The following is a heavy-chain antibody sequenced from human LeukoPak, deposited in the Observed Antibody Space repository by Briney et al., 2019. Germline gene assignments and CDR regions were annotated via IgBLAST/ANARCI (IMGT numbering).Heavy chain of an antibody. CDR3: AKKNSFGSGAGDPLDV. V-gene: IGHV3-30*18. CDR2: ISYDGSLK. D-gene: IGHD3-10*01. CDR1: GFTFSNIG. J-gene: IGHJ3*01. Sequence: GGSLRLSCVASGFTFSNIGMHWVRQAPGKGLEWIAVISYDGSLKFYLDSVKGRFTMSRDNSKNTLYLQMDSLRVEDTAVYYCAKKNSFGSGAGDPLDVWGHGTLVTVSS.